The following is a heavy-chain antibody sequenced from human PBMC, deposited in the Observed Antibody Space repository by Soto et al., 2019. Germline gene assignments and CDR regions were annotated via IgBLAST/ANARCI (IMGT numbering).Heavy chain of an antibody. V-gene: IGHV3-53*01. CDR1: GLGVRNNY. CDR3: VRPLPSGRNYGMDV. Sequence: EVRLEESGGGLIQPRGSLRLSCTAYGLGVRNNYMSWVRQAPGMGLEWVSVIYNDGTTYYADSVKGRFTLSRDTSKNTLSLQMDSLRAEDTAVYYCVRPLPSGRNYGMDVWGQGTTVTVSS. D-gene: IGHD3-10*01. CDR2: IYNDGTT. J-gene: IGHJ6*02.